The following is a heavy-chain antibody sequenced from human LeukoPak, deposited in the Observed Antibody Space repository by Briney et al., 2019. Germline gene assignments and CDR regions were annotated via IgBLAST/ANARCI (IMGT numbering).Heavy chain of an antibody. J-gene: IGHJ4*02. CDR2: IYYSGST. CDR3: ARDYSSGWYSVDYFDY. CDR1: GGSISSGDYY. D-gene: IGHD6-19*01. Sequence: ASETLSLTCTVSGGSISSGDYYWSWIRQPPGKGLEWIGYIYYSGSTYYNPSLKSRVTISVDTSKNQFSLKLSSVTAADTAVYYCARDYSSGWYSVDYFDYWGQGTLVTVSS. V-gene: IGHV4-30-4*01.